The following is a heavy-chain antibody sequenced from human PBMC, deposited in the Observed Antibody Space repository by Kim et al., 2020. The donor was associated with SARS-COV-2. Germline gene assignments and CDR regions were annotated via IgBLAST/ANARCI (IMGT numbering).Heavy chain of an antibody. CDR3: ATTAGTGHSNWFDP. CDR2: FDPEDGET. V-gene: IGHV1-24*01. CDR1: GCTLTELS. D-gene: IGHD6-13*01. Sequence: ASVKVSCKVSGCTLTELSMHWVRQAPGKGLEWMGGFDPEDGETIYAQKFQGRVTMTEDTSTDTAYMELSSLRSEDTAVYYCATTAGTGHSNWFDPWGQGTLVTVSS. J-gene: IGHJ5*02.